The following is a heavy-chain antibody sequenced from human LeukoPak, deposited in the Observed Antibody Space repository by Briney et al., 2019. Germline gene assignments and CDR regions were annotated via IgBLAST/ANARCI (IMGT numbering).Heavy chain of an antibody. J-gene: IGHJ4*02. V-gene: IGHV3-49*03. D-gene: IGHD3-3*01. Sequence: GGSLRLSCTTSGFTFGDYAMSWFRQAPGKGLEWVGFIRSKAYGGTTEYAASVKGRFTISRDESKSIAYLQVNSLKTEDTAVYYCTRDGIPETNWSGYYIDYWGQGTLVTVSS. CDR1: GFTFGDYA. CDR2: IRSKAYGGTT. CDR3: TRDGIPETNWSGYYIDY.